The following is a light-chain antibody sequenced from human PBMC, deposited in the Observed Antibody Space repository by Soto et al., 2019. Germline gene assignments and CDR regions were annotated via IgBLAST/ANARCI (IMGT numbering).Light chain of an antibody. V-gene: IGLV2-14*01. Sequence: QSALTQPASASGSPGQSITISCTGTSSDVGGYNYVSWYQQHPGKAPKLMIFEVSNRPSGVSNRFSGSKSGSTAFLTITGLQTEDEADYYCTSYTSSFTHLFGTGTKVTVL. J-gene: IGLJ1*01. CDR3: TSYTSSFTHL. CDR1: SSDVGGYNY. CDR2: EVS.